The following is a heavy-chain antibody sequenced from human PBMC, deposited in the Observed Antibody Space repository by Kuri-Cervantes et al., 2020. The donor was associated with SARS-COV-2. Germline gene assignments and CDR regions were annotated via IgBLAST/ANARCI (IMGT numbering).Heavy chain of an antibody. CDR3: ANSFYDTSSVPRLDY. V-gene: IGHV3-30*02. D-gene: IGHD2/OR15-2a*01. Sequence: GGSLRLSCAASGFTFSSYGMHWARRAAGKGLEWVAFIRYDGSNKYYADSVKGRFTISRDNSMNTLYLQMNSLGVEDTAVYYCANSFYDTSSVPRLDYWGQGTLVTVSS. CDR1: GFTFSSYG. CDR2: IRYDGSNK. J-gene: IGHJ4*02.